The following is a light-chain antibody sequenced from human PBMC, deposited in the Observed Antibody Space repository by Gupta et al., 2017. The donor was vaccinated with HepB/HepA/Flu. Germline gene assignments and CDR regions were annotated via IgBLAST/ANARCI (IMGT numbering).Light chain of an antibody. J-gene: IGKJ2*01. CDR2: YAT. Sequence: ESFLTQAPDFQSVTPREKVTIPLRASQSIGSSIHWQQQKPHQPTQLLNKYATQYFSGAHSWFSGRGSGTDLPLTINILEDEDAATYYCQHSSSLPYTFGQGTKLEIK. V-gene: IGKV6-21*01. CDR3: QHSSSLPYT. CDR1: QSIGSS.